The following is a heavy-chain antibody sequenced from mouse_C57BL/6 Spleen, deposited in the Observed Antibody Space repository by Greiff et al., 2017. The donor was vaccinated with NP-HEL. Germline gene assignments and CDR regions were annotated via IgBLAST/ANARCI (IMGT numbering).Heavy chain of an antibody. D-gene: IGHD1-1*01. V-gene: IGHV1-82*01. CDR3: ARAHYYGSTLFDY. CDR1: GYAFSSSW. J-gene: IGHJ2*01. Sequence: QVQLKQSGPELVKPGASVKISCKASGYAFSSSWMNWVKQRPGKGLEWIGRIYPGDGDTNYNGKFKGKATLTADKYSSTAYMQLSSLTSEDSAVYFCARAHYYGSTLFDYWGQGTTLTVSS. CDR2: IYPGDGDT.